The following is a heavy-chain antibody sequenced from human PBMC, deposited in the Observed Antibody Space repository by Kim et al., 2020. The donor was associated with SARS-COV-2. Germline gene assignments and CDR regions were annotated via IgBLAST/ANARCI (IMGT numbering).Heavy chain of an antibody. J-gene: IGHJ4*02. CDR2: IYYSGST. V-gene: IGHV4-59*01. D-gene: IGHD6-6*01. CDR3: ARDKWGSSWTLFDY. CDR1: GGSMSSYY. Sequence: SETLSLTCTVSGGSMSSYYWSWIRQPPGKGLEWIGYIYYSGSTNYNPSLKSRVTISVDRSKNQFSLNLSSVTAADTAVYYCARDKWGSSWTLFDYWGQGILVTVSS.